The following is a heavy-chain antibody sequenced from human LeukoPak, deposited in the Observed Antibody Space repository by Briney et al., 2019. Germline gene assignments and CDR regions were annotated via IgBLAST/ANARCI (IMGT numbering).Heavy chain of an antibody. CDR1: GFTFSSYG. V-gene: IGHV3-33*01. Sequence: GRSLRLSCAASGFTFSSYGMHWVRQAPGKGLEWVAVIWYDGSNKYYADSVKGRFTISRDNSKNTLYLQMNSLRAEDTAVYYCARDLENYDSSGPPIGYWGQGTLVTVSP. D-gene: IGHD3-22*01. CDR3: ARDLENYDSSGPPIGY. J-gene: IGHJ4*02. CDR2: IWYDGSNK.